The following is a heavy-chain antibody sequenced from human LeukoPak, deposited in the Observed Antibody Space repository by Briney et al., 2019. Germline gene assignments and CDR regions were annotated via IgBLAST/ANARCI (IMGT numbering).Heavy chain of an antibody. Sequence: SETLSLTCTVSGGSISSSSYYWGWIRQPPGKGLEWIGSIYYSGSTYYNPSLKSRVTISVDTSKNQFSLKLSSVTAADTAVYYCARGSDFWSGYLTDDAFDIWGQGTMVTVSS. J-gene: IGHJ3*02. D-gene: IGHD3-3*01. V-gene: IGHV4-39*07. CDR1: GGSISSSSYY. CDR2: IYYSGST. CDR3: ARGSDFWSGYLTDDAFDI.